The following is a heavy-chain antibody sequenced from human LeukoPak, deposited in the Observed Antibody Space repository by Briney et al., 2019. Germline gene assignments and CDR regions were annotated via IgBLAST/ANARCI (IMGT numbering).Heavy chain of an antibody. J-gene: IGHJ6*02. CDR3: ARDYGDYNAGYYYGMDV. CDR2: ISAYNGNT. Sequence: ASVKVSCKASGYTFTSYGISWVRQAPGQGLEWMGWISAYNGNTNYAQKLQGRVTMITDTSTSTAYMELRSLRSDDTAVYYCARDYGDYNAGYYYGMDVWGQGTTVTVSS. D-gene: IGHD4-17*01. CDR1: GYTFTSYG. V-gene: IGHV1-18*01.